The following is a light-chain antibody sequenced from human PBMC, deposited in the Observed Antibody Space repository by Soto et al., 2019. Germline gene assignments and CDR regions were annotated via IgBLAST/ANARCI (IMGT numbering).Light chain of an antibody. CDR2: EVN. CDR1: SSDVGSYHL. Sequence: QSALTQPASVSGSPGQSLTISCTGTSSDVGSYHLVSWFQQHPGKAPKVIIFEVNKRPSGVSDRFSGSKSGSTASLTISGVQAEDEADYYCCSYAGDGIYVFGTGTKLTVL. CDR3: CSYAGDGIYV. J-gene: IGLJ1*01. V-gene: IGLV2-23*02.